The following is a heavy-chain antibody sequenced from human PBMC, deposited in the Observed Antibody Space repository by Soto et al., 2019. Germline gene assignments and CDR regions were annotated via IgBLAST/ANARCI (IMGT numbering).Heavy chain of an antibody. J-gene: IGHJ6*02. CDR1: GGSISSGDYY. CDR2: IYYSGST. D-gene: IGHD6-13*01. CDR3: ARSIAAAGTFYYYYYGMDV. V-gene: IGHV4-30-4*01. Sequence: SETLSLTCTVSGGSISSGDYYWSWIRQPPGKGLEWIGYIYYSGSTYYNPSLKSRVTISVDTSKNQFSLKLSSVTAADTAVYYCARSIAAAGTFYYYYYGMDVWGQGTTVTVS.